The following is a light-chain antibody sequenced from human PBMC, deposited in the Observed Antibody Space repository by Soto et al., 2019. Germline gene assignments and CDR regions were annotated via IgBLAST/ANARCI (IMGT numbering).Light chain of an antibody. J-gene: IGKJ5*01. CDR1: QSVSSY. CDR2: DAS. CDR3: QQRSKWPIT. V-gene: IGKV3-11*01. Sequence: EIVLTQSPATLSLSPGERTALSCRASQSVSSYLAWYQQKPGQAPRLLIYDASSRATGIPARFSGSGSGTDFTLTISSLEPEDFAVYYCQQRSKWPITFGQGTRLETK.